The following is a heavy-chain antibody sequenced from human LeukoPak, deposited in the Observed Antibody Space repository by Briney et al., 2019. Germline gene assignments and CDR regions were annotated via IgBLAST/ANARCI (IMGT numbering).Heavy chain of an antibody. D-gene: IGHD3-9*01. J-gene: IGHJ4*02. CDR2: INPSGGST. Sequence: ASVKVSCEASGYTFTNYYMHWVRQAPGQGLEWMGIINPSGGSTSYAQKFQGRLTMTRDTSTSTVYMELSSLRSQDTAVYYCARRSLRYSFDYWGQGTLVTVSS. V-gene: IGHV1-46*01. CDR3: ARRSLRYSFDY. CDR1: GYTFTNYY.